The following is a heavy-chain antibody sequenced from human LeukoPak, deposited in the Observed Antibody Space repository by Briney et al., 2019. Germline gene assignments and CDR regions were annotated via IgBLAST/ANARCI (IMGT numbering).Heavy chain of an antibody. CDR3: ARAEYYDFWSGYYPYYYYGMDV. CDR1: GGSISSGGYY. D-gene: IGHD3-3*01. Sequence: SETLSLTCTVSGGSISSGGYYWSWIHQHPGKGLEWIGYIYYSGSTYYNPSLKSRVTISVDTSKNQFSLKLSSVAAADTAVYYCARAEYYDFWSGYYPYYYYGMDVWGQGTTVTVSS. V-gene: IGHV4-31*03. CDR2: IYYSGST. J-gene: IGHJ6*02.